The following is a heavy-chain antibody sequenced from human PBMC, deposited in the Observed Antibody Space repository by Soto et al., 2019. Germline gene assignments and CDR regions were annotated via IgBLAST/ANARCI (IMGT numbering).Heavy chain of an antibody. V-gene: IGHV3-9*01. Sequence: GGSLRLSCAVSGFTFHDYAMHWVRQAPGKGLEWVSGISWNSGSIGYADSVRGRFTISRDNAKNSLFLQMNSLRAEDTAFYYCAKDMAPQYYDVLTGYYYAMDVWGQGTTVTVSS. CDR2: ISWNSGSI. CDR1: GFTFHDYA. CDR3: AKDMAPQYYDVLTGYYYAMDV. J-gene: IGHJ6*02. D-gene: IGHD3-9*01.